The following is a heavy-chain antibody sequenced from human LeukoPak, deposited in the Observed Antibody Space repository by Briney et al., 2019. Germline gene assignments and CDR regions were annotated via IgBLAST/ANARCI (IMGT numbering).Heavy chain of an antibody. Sequence: PGGSLRLSCAASGFTFSSYAMRWVRQAPGRGLGWVSAISGSGGSTYYAGSVKGRFTISRDNSKNTLYLQMNSLRAEDTAVYYCAKNSRSIAAAGFLDYWGQGTLVTVSS. J-gene: IGHJ4*02. D-gene: IGHD6-13*01. CDR2: ISGSGGST. V-gene: IGHV3-23*01. CDR3: AKNSRSIAAAGFLDY. CDR1: GFTFSSYA.